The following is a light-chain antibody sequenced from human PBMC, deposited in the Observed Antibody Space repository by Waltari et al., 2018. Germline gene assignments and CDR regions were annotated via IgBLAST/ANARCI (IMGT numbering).Light chain of an antibody. V-gene: IGLV5-45*01. CDR3: MILHNSAVV. CDR2: YKSDSDT. CDR1: SGINVGTYS. J-gene: IGLJ3*02. Sequence: QAVLTQPASLSASPGASASLTCTLRSGINVGTYSIYWYQQRPGSPTQFLVRYKSDSDTKQGSGVPSRFSGAKDTSANAGVLLISGLQSEDEADYYCMILHNSAVVFGGGTKLTVL.